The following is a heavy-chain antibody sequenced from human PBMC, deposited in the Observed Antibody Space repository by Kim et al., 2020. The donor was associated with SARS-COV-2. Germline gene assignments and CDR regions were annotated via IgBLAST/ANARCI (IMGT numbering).Heavy chain of an antibody. Sequence: GGSLRLSCAASGFTFSSHWMSWVRQAPGKGLEWVANINQDEGEKYYVDSVEGRFTISRDNAKNALYLQMTNLRAEDTAVYYCGRCNSGVAAGNVDSWGQGTLVTVSS. CDR2: INQDEGEK. CDR3: GRCNSGVAAGNVDS. CDR1: GFTFSSHW. V-gene: IGHV3-7*03. D-gene: IGHD6-13*01. J-gene: IGHJ4*02.